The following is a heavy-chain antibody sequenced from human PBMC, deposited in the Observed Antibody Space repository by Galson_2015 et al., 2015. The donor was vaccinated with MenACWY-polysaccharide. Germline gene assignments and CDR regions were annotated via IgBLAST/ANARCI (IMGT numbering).Heavy chain of an antibody. D-gene: IGHD2-2*01. J-gene: IGHJ3*02. CDR2: IQYDGSNK. CDR3: AREGSRIVFHAFDI. CDR1: GSRFSNSG. Sequence: SLRLSCAASGSRFSNSGMHWVRQAPGKGLEWVAVIQYDGSNKELADSVKGGFTISRDNSKKQVFLELNTLGVEERTVYYCAREGSRIVFHAFDIWGQGTMVTVSS. V-gene: IGHV3-33*01.